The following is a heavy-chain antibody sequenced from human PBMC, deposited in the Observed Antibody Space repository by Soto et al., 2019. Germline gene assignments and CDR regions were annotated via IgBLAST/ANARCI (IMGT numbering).Heavy chain of an antibody. CDR3: ARARIVVAGTIVDY. CDR2: IYHSGNT. CDR1: ARSLYRGSS. J-gene: IGHJ4*02. V-gene: IGHV4-38-2*02. D-gene: IGHD6-19*01. Sequence: SVRMPFTWSLAARSLYRGSSKRSSPNHPGKGLEWIGSIYHSGNTYYNPSLKSRVTISVDTSKNHFSLKLSSVTAADTAVDYCARARIVVAGTIVDYWGQGTLVTFSS.